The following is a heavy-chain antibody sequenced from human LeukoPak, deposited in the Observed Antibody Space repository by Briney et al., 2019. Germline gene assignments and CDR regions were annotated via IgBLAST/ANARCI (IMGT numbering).Heavy chain of an antibody. D-gene: IGHD6-6*01. V-gene: IGHV3-74*01. CDR3: VGTIASRGSEY. CDR1: GFTFTNYW. J-gene: IGHJ4*02. Sequence: GSLRLSCAASGFTFTNYWMHWVRQAPGMGLVWVSRLPPDELGIIYADSVKGRFTVSRDNAKNTVYLQMNNLRVDDTAMYYCVGTIASRGSEYWGQGALVTVSS. CDR2: LPPDELGI.